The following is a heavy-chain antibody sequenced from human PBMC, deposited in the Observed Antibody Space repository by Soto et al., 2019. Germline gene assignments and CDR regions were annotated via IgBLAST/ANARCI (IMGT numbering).Heavy chain of an antibody. CDR3: ERGIGYCSSINCYSSRRLRFDS. CDR2: VNHSATT. J-gene: IGHJ4*02. Sequence: WTWIRQFPEKGLEWIGEVNHSATTYYNPSLKTRVTISVHTPKNQFSLKMSSVTAADTAVYYCERGIGYCSSINCYSSRRLRFDSWGQGTLVTVSS. V-gene: IGHV4-34*01. D-gene: IGHD2-2*01.